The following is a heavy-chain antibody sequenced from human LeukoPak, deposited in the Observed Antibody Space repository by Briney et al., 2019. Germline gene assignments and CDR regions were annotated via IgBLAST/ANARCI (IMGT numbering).Heavy chain of an antibody. CDR1: GGSFSGYY. J-gene: IGHJ4*02. V-gene: IGHV4-34*01. CDR3: ARVATATFDY. Sequence: SETLSLTCAVYGGSFSGYYWSWIRQPPGKGLEWIGEINHSGSTNYNPSLKSRVTISVDTSKNQLSLKLSSVTAADTAVYYCARVATATFDYWGQGTLVPVSS. D-gene: IGHD5-24*01. CDR2: INHSGST.